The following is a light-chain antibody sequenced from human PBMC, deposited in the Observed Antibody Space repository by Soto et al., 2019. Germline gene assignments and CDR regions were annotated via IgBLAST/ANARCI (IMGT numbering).Light chain of an antibody. CDR2: GAS. J-gene: IGKJ4*01. Sequence: EIVLTQSPGTLSLSPGERATLSCRASQRFGSSYLACYQQKPGQAPRLLIYGASSRATGIPDRFSGSGSGTDFTLTISRLEPEDFAVYYCQQYGSSPLTFGGGTKVEIK. V-gene: IGKV3-20*01. CDR1: QRFGSSY. CDR3: QQYGSSPLT.